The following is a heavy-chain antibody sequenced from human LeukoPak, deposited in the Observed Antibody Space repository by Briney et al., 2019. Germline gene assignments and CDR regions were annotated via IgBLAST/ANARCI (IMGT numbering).Heavy chain of an antibody. V-gene: IGHV4-39*07. CDR3: VRRRWTFDY. CDR1: GVSISSSSYY. Sequence: SETLSLTCTVSGVSISSSSYYWGWIRQPPGKGLEWIGSIYYSGSTYYNPSLKSRVTISVDTSKNQFSLNLSSVTAADTAIYYCVRRRWTFDYWGQGTLVTVSS. D-gene: IGHD3/OR15-3a*01. CDR2: IYYSGST. J-gene: IGHJ4*02.